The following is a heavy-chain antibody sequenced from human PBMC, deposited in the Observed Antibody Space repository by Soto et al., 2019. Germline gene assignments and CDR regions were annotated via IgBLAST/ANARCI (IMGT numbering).Heavy chain of an antibody. CDR3: ARVSPIGGYYPYYFDY. CDR2: IIPIFGTA. CDR1: GGTFSSYA. V-gene: IGHV1-69*13. Sequence: GASVKVSCKASGGTFSSYAISWVRQAPGQGLEWMGGIIPIFGTANYAQKFQGRVTITADESTSTAYMELSSLRSEDTAVYYCARVSPIGGYYPYYFDYWGQGTLVTVSS. D-gene: IGHD3-22*01. J-gene: IGHJ4*02.